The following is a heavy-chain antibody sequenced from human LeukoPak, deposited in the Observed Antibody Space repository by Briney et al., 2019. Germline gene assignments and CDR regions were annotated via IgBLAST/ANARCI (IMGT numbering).Heavy chain of an antibody. D-gene: IGHD4-17*01. V-gene: IGHV3-66*01. CDR1: GFTVSSNY. J-gene: IGHJ4*02. CDR3: ARVVHTVTTLFFDY. Sequence: PGGSLRLSCAASGFTVSSNYMSWVRQAPGKGLEWVSVIYSGGSTYYADSVKGRFTISRDNSKNTLYLQMNSLRAEGTAVYYCARVVHTVTTLFFDYWGQGTLVTVSS. CDR2: IYSGGST.